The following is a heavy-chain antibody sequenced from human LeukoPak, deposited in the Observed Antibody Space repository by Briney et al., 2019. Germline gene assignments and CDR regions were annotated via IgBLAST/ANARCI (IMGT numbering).Heavy chain of an antibody. CDR3: ARAYYYDSSGYPRYYMDV. Sequence: SETLSLTCGVYGGSFSGYYWSWIRQPPGKGLEWIGEINHSGSTNYNPSLKSRVTISVDTSKNQFSLKLNSVTAADTAVYYCARAYYYDSSGYPRYYMDVWGKGTTVTVSS. CDR2: INHSGST. CDR1: GGSFSGYY. J-gene: IGHJ6*03. V-gene: IGHV4-34*01. D-gene: IGHD3-22*01.